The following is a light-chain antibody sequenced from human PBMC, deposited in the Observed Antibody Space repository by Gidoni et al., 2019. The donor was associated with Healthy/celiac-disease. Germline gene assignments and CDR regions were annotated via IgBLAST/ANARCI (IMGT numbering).Light chain of an antibody. V-gene: IGKV3-20*01. J-gene: IGKJ1*01. CDR3: QQYGSSTWT. CDR2: GPS. Sequence: EIVLTQSPGTLSLSQGERATLSCRASQIVSSSYLAWYQQTPGQAPRLLIYGPSLRATCIPDSFSGSGSGTDFTLTISRLEPEDFAVYYCQQYGSSTWTFGQGTKVEIK. CDR1: QIVSSSY.